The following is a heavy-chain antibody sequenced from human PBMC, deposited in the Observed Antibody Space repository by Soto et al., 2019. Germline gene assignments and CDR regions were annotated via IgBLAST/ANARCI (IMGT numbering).Heavy chain of an antibody. D-gene: IGHD3-9*01. V-gene: IGHV3-21*01. CDR1: GFTLSGYS. Sequence: PGGALRLSCAASGFTLSGYSMNWVRQAPGKGLEWVSSISSTSTCIYYADSVRGRFTTSRDNAKNSLYLQINSLRADDTGVYYCARFTIGGQPTADFYYYGMDVWGQGTTVTVSS. CDR3: ARFTIGGQPTADFYYYGMDV. CDR2: ISSTSTCI. J-gene: IGHJ6*02.